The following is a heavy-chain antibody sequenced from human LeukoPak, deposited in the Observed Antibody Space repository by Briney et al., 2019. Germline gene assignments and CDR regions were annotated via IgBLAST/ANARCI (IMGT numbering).Heavy chain of an antibody. CDR3: ARDTYYYDSSGYSGWFDP. CDR2: ISAYNGNT. CDR1: GGTFSSYA. V-gene: IGHV1-18*01. J-gene: IGHJ5*02. Sequence: ASVKVSCKASGGTFSSYAISWVRQAPGQGLEWMGWISAYNGNTNYAQKLQGRVIMTTDTSTSTAYMELRSLRSDDTAVYYCARDTYYYDSSGYSGWFDPWGQGTLVTVSS. D-gene: IGHD3-22*01.